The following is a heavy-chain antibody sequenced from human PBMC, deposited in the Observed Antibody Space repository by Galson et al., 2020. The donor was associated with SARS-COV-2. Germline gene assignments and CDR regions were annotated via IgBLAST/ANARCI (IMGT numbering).Heavy chain of an antibody. D-gene: IGHD3-22*01. Sequence: ASETLSLTCTVSGGSISSSDYYWGWIRQPPGKGLEWIGSIYYGGSTYYNPSLKSRVTISLDTSKNQFSLKLSSVTAADTAVYYCARLLYYYEPNYFDYWGQGTLVTVSS. J-gene: IGHJ4*02. CDR1: GGSISSSDYY. CDR2: IYYGGST. CDR3: ARLLYYYEPNYFDY. V-gene: IGHV4-39*01.